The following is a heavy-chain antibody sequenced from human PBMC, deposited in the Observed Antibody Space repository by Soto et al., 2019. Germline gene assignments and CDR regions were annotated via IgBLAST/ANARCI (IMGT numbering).Heavy chain of an antibody. CDR1: GGSICSYY. Sequence: SETLSLTCTVSGGSICSYYWSWIRQPPGKGLEWIGYIYYSGSTNYNPSLKSRVTISVDTSKNQFSLKLSSVTAADTAVYYCARDAYYGSGSYRPYWFDPWGQGTLVTVSS. CDR3: ARDAYYGSGSYRPYWFDP. CDR2: IYYSGST. V-gene: IGHV4-59*01. J-gene: IGHJ5*02. D-gene: IGHD3-10*01.